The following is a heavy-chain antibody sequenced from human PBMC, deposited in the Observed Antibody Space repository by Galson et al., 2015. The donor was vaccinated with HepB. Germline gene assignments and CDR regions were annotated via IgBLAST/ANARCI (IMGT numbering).Heavy chain of an antibody. CDR2: IFSGGAT. D-gene: IGHD2-2*01. J-gene: IGHJ6*02. Sequence: LRLSCAASGFTVTTNYMTWVRQAPGKGLQWVSVIFSGGATHYAESVKGRFTVSRDNSKNTIYLQMNRLRVDDTAVYYCARVGGDCRSAGCLHFFHYGLDVWGQGTTVTVSS. CDR3: ARVGGDCRSAGCLHFFHYGLDV. CDR1: GFTVTTNY. V-gene: IGHV3-53*01.